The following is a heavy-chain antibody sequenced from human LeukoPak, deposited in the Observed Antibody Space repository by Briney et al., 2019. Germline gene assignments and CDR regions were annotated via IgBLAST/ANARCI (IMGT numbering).Heavy chain of an antibody. D-gene: IGHD2/OR15-2a*01. CDR1: VYTFTPYY. J-gene: IGHJ3*02. V-gene: IGHV1-2*02. CDR3: ARDRAGLSRGGAFDM. Sequence: ASVRVSCKASVYTFTPYYMHWVRQAPGEGPEWRGWINPNSGGTYFPQNSQGRVTLASDTPISTAYMELSGLRSDGTAVYYCARDRAGLSRGGAFDMWGGGTMVTVSS. CDR2: INPNSGGT.